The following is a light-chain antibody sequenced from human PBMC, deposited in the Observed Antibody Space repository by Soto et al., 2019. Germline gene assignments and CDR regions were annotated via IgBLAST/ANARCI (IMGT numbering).Light chain of an antibody. CDR1: QSVSSN. CDR3: QQYNSWPLT. J-gene: IGKJ5*01. CDR2: GAS. V-gene: IGKV3-15*01. Sequence: EIVMTQSPATLSVSPGERATLSCRASQSVSSNLAWYQQKPGQAPRLLIYGASSMATGIPVRFSGSGSGTEFTLTISSLQSEDFAIYYCQQYNSWPLTFGQGTRLEIK.